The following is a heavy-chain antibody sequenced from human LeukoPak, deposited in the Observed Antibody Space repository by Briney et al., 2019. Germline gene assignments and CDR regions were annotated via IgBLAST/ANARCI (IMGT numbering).Heavy chain of an antibody. J-gene: IGHJ3*02. D-gene: IGHD3-9*01. CDR3: ARHYDILTGYYSGAFDI. CDR1: GGSISSYY. V-gene: IGHV4-59*08. Sequence: SETLSLTCTVSGGSISSYYWSWLRQPPGKGLEWIGYIYYSGSTNYNPSLKSRVTISVDTSKNQFSLKLSSVTAADTAVYYCARHYDILTGYYSGAFDIWGQGTMVTVSS. CDR2: IYYSGST.